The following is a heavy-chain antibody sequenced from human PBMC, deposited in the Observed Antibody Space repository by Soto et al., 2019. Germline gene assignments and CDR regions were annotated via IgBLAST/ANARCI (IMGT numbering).Heavy chain of an antibody. D-gene: IGHD2-15*01. J-gene: IGHJ3*02. Sequence: GASVNVSCKASGGTFSSYAISWVRQAPGQGLEWMGGIIPIFGTANYAQKFQGRVTITADESTSTAYMELSSLRSEDTAVYYCARGLLFSWRWPDAFDIWGQGTMVTVSS. V-gene: IGHV1-69*01. CDR3: ARGLLFSWRWPDAFDI. CDR2: IIPIFGTA. CDR1: GGTFSSYA.